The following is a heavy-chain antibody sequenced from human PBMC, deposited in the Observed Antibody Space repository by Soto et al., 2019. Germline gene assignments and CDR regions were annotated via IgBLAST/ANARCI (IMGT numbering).Heavy chain of an antibody. J-gene: IGHJ6*02. D-gene: IGHD1-7*01. CDR2: IIPIFGTA. Sequence: QVQLVQSGAEVKKPGSSVKVSCKASGGTFSSYAISWVRQAPGQGLEWMGGIIPIFGTANYAQKCQGRVTITADESTSTAYMELSSLRSEDTAVYYCARDEWTGTTDYYYGMDVWGQGTTVTVSS. CDR3: ARDEWTGTTDYYYGMDV. V-gene: IGHV1-69*01. CDR1: GGTFSSYA.